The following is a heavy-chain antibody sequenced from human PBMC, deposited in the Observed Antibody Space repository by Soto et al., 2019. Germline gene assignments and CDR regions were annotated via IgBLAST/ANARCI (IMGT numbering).Heavy chain of an antibody. CDR2: IYPGDSDT. D-gene: IGHD6-13*01. Sequence: PGESLKISCKGSGYSFTSYWIGWVRQMPGKGLEWMGIIYPGDSDTRYSPSFQGQVTISADKSISTAYLQWSSLKASDTAMYYCARSVPTSGYSRIWFLGMDVWGQGSTVTV. CDR3: ARSVPTSGYSRIWFLGMDV. CDR1: GYSFTSYW. V-gene: IGHV5-51*01. J-gene: IGHJ6*02.